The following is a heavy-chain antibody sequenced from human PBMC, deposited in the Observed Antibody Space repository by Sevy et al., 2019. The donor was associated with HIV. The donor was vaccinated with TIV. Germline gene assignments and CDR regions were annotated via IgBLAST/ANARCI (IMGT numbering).Heavy chain of an antibody. D-gene: IGHD3-10*01. CDR1: GYTFSSYG. J-gene: IGHJ5*02. CDR2: IGAYNGNR. V-gene: IGHV1-18*01. CDR3: ARLSTARGKSNWFDP. Sequence: ASVKVSCKASGYTFSSYGISRVRQAPGQGLEWMGWIGAYNGNRKYAQNLQDRVTMTTDTSTSTAYMELRSLRSDDTAVYFCARLSTARGKSNWFDPWGQGTLVTVSS.